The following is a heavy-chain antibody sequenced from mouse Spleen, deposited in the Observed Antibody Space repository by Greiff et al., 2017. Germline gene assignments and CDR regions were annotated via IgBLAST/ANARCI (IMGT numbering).Heavy chain of an antibody. CDR2: ISYDGSN. J-gene: IGHJ4*01. Sequence: DVKLQESGPGLVKPSQSLSLTCSVTGYSITSGYYWNWIRQFPGNKLEWMGYISYDGSNNYNPSLKNRISITRDTSKNQFFLKLNSVTTEDTATYYCATTTVVASMDYWGQGTSVTVSS. D-gene: IGHD1-1*01. V-gene: IGHV3-6*01. CDR3: ATTTVVASMDY. CDR1: GYSITSGYY.